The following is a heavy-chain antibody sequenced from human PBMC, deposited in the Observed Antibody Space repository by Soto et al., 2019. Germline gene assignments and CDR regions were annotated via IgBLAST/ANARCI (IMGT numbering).Heavy chain of an antibody. V-gene: IGHV3-30*18. Sequence: GGSLRLSCAASGFTFSSYGMHWVRQAPGKGLEWVAVISYDGSNKYYADSVKGRFTISRDNSKNTLYLQMNSLRAEDTAVYYCAKPQVEEDAFDIWGQGTMVTVSS. D-gene: IGHD2-15*01. CDR2: ISYDGSNK. CDR3: AKPQVEEDAFDI. J-gene: IGHJ3*02. CDR1: GFTFSSYG.